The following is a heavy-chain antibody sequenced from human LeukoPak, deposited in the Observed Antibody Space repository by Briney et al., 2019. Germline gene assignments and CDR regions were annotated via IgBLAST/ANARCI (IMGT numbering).Heavy chain of an antibody. Sequence: GGSLRLSCAASGFTFSSYAMSWVRQAPGKGLEWVSAITNSGGSTYYADSVKGRFTISRDNSRNTLYLQMNSLRAEDTAVYYCAKPPVPITFGGVIALFDYWGQGTLVTVSS. CDR1: GFTFSSYA. J-gene: IGHJ4*02. D-gene: IGHD3-16*02. V-gene: IGHV3-23*01. CDR2: ITNSGGST. CDR3: AKPPVPITFGGVIALFDY.